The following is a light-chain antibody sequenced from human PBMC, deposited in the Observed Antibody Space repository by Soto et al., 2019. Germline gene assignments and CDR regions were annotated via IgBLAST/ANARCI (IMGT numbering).Light chain of an antibody. J-gene: IGKJ4*01. V-gene: IGKV3-15*01. Sequence: EIVMTLSPATLSVSPGERATLSCRASQRFSSNLAWYQQKPGQAPRLLIYGVSTRATGVPARFSGSLSGTEFTLTISSLQSEDSAVYYCQQYKNWLARTVGGGTKVDSK. CDR2: GVS. CDR1: QRFSSN. CDR3: QQYKNWLART.